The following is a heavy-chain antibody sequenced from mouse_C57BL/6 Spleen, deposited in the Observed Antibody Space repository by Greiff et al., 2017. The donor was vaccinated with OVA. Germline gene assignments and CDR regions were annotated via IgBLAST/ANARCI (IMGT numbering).Heavy chain of an antibody. D-gene: IGHD2-3*01. CDR3: ARIYDGYWGYFDV. J-gene: IGHJ1*03. V-gene: IGHV1-69*01. Sequence: QVQLQQPGAELVMPGASVKLSCKASGYTFTSYWMHWVKQRPGQGLEWIGEFDPSDSYTNYNQKFKGKSTLTVDKSSSTAYMQLSSLTSEDSAVYYCARIYDGYWGYFDVWGTGTTVTVSS. CDR1: GYTFTSYW. CDR2: FDPSDSYT.